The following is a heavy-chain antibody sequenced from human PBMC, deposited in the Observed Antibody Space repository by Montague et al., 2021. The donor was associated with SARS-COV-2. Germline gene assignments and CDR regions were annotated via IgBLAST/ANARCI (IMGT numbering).Heavy chain of an antibody. CDR3: ARHSTTHAFDP. CDR2: ISYSGST. Sequence: SETLSLTCVVSSGSISPSDTHYWGWVRPAPGKGLEWIATISYSGSTSYHPPLRSRVTISVYTSKNQISLNLRSVTAADTSVYYCARHSTTHAFDPWGQGILVTVSS. CDR1: SGSISPSDTHY. D-gene: IGHD1-1*01. V-gene: IGHV4-39*01. J-gene: IGHJ5*02.